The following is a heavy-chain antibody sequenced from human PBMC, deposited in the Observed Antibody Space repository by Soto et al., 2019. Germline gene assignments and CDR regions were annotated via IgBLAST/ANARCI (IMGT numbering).Heavy chain of an antibody. Sequence: EVQLLESGGGLVQPGGSLRLSCAASGFTFSSYAMSWVRQAPGKGLEWVSAISGSGGSTYYADSVKGRFTISRDNSKNTLYLQMNSLRAEDTAVYYCAKGILVGVPGTRAFDIWGQGTMVIVSS. CDR1: GFTFSSYA. V-gene: IGHV3-23*01. CDR3: AKGILVGVPGTRAFDI. CDR2: ISGSGGST. J-gene: IGHJ3*02. D-gene: IGHD2-2*01.